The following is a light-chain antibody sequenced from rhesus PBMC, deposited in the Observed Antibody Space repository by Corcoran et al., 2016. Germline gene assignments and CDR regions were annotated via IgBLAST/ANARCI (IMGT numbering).Light chain of an antibody. V-gene: IGKV1-22*01. Sequence: DIQMTQAPSPLSATVGETVINTLLASQRSSRWLDWYQQKPGKAPQLLIYKASSLQSGVPPRFSGVGSGTDFTLTISSLPPEAFASYYCLPYSRCPYSFGQWTKVEIK. CDR1: QRSSRW. CDR2: KAS. CDR3: LPYSRCPYS. J-gene: IGKJ2*01.